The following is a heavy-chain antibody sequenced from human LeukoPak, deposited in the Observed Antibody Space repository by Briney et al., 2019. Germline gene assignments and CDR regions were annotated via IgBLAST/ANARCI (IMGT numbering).Heavy chain of an antibody. J-gene: IGHJ4*02. Sequence: PGGSLRLSCAASGFTFSTYAMTWVRQAPGKGLEWVSGFTGRGNNIDYVDSVKGRFTISRDNSKNTLYLQMTSLRAEDTAVYYCAKVYRSGWSYFDSWGQGAAVTVSS. CDR2: FTGRGNNI. CDR1: GFTFSTYA. CDR3: AKVYRSGWSYFDS. D-gene: IGHD6-19*01. V-gene: IGHV3-23*01.